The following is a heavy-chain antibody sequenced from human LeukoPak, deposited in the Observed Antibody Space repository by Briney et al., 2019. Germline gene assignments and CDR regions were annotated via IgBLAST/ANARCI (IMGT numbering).Heavy chain of an antibody. D-gene: IGHD3-10*01. CDR2: IYYSGST. CDR3: ARVYYGSAIDY. Sequence: SQTLSLTCTVSGGSISSGGYSWSWIRQHPGKGLEWIGYIYYSGSTYYNPSLKSRVTISVDTSKNQFSLKLSSVTAADTAVYYCARVYYGSAIDYWGQGTLVTVSS. V-gene: IGHV4-31*03. CDR1: GGSISSGGYS. J-gene: IGHJ4*02.